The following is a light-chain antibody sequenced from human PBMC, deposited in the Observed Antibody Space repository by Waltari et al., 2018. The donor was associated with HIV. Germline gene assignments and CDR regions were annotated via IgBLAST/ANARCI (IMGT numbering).Light chain of an antibody. J-gene: IGLJ3*02. V-gene: IGLV2-14*03. CDR2: DVT. CDR1: SSDVDYYNY. Sequence: QSALTQPASVSGSPGPSITISCTGISSDVDYYNYDCWYQQHPGKAPKLMIYDVTHRPSGVSNRFSGSKSGNTASLTISGLQAEDEADYYCSSYTSSSWVFGGGTKLTVL. CDR3: SSYTSSSWV.